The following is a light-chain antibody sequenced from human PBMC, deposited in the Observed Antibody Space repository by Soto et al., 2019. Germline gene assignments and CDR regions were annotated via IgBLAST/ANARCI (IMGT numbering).Light chain of an antibody. J-gene: IGKJ2*01. CDR1: QSISSW. CDR2: KAS. V-gene: IGKV1-5*03. CDR3: QQYNSPS. Sequence: DIQMTQSPSTLSASVGDRVTITCRASQSISSWLAWYQQKPGKAPKLLIYKASSLESGVPSRFSGSGSGTEFTLTISSLQPDDFATYYCQQYNSPSFGQGTKLEIK.